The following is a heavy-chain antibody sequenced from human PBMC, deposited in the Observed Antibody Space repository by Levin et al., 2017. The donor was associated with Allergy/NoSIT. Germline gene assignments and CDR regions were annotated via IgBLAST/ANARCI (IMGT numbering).Heavy chain of an antibody. J-gene: IGHJ3*02. D-gene: IGHD3-3*01. Sequence: SGPTLVKPTETLTLTCTVSGFSLSNARMGVSWIRQPPGKALEWLAHIFSNDEKSYSTSLKSRLTISKDTSKSQVVLTMTNMDPVDTATYYCARIGYDFWSGYPSLDSHAFDSWGQGTMVTVSA. V-gene: IGHV2-26*01. CDR3: ARIGYDFWSGYPSLDSHAFDS. CDR2: IFSNDEK. CDR1: GFSLSNARMG.